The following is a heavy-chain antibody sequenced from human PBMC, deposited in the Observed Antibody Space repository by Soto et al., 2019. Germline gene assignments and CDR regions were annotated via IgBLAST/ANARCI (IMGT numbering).Heavy chain of an antibody. V-gene: IGHV4-34*01. CDR2: INHSGST. CDR1: GGSFSGYY. CDR3: ARGGLLWFGNYYYGMDV. D-gene: IGHD3-10*01. Sequence: LSLTCAVYGGSFSGYYWSWIRQPPGKGLEWIGEINHSGSTNYNPSLKSRVTISVDTSKNQFSLKLSSVTAADTAVYYCARGGLLWFGNYYYGMDVWGQGTTVTVSS. J-gene: IGHJ6*02.